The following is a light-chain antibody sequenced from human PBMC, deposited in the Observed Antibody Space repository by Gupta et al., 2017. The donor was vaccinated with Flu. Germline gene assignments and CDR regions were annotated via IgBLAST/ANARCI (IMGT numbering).Light chain of an antibody. CDR3: QQYGNSRT. V-gene: IGKV3-20*01. CDR2: GAS. CDR1: QSFTNTY. Sequence: PGTLSLSPGERATLSCRASQSFTNTYLAWYQQKPGQAPRLLIYGASSRATGIPDRFSGSGSGTDFTLTISRLEPEDFAVYYCQQYGNSRTFGQGTKVEIK. J-gene: IGKJ1*01.